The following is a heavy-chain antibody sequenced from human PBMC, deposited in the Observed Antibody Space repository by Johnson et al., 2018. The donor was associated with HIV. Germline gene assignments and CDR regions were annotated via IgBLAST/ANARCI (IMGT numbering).Heavy chain of an antibody. CDR2: ISSSSSTI. CDR1: GFTFSDYY. CDR3: ARDRPSKWLRSNDDAFDI. D-gene: IGHD5-12*01. J-gene: IGHJ3*02. V-gene: IGHV3-11*04. Sequence: QVQLVESGGGLVKPGRSLRLSCAASGFTFSDYYMSWIRQAPGKGLEWVSYISSSSSTIYYADPVKGRFTISRDNAKNSLYLQMNSLRAEDTAVYYCARDRPSKWLRSNDDAFDIWGQGTMVTVSS.